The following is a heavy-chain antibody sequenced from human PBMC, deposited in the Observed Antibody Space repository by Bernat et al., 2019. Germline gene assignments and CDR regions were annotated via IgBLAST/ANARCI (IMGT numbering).Heavy chain of an antibody. CDR1: GFTFSSYG. CDR2: ISYDGSNK. V-gene: IGHV3-30*18. D-gene: IGHD6-6*01. Sequence: QAQLVESGGGVVQPGRSLRLSCAASGFTFSSYGMHWVRQAPGKGLEWVAVISYDGSNKYYADSVKGRFTISRDNSKNTLYLQMNSLRAEDTAVYYCAKERYSSSSQQDSDWGQGTLVTVSS. CDR3: AKERYSSSSQQDSD. J-gene: IGHJ4*02.